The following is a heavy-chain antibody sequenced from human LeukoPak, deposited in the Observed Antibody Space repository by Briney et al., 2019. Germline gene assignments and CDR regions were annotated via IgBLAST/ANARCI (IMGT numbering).Heavy chain of an antibody. Sequence: SETLSLTCAVYGGSFSGYYWSWIRQPPGKGLEWIGEINHSGSTNYNPSLKSRVTISVDTSKNQFSLKLSSVTAADTAVYYCARGKFGIAAAGRGYFQHWGQGTLVTVSS. CDR3: ARGKFGIAAAGRGYFQH. CDR1: GGSFSGYY. CDR2: INHSGST. J-gene: IGHJ1*01. V-gene: IGHV4-34*01. D-gene: IGHD6-13*01.